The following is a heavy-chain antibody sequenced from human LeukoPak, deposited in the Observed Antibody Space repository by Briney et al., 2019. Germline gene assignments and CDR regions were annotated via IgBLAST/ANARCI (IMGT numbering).Heavy chain of an antibody. CDR3: ARRRGTGTTAH. CDR2: INHSGST. J-gene: IGHJ4*02. Sequence: PSETLSLTCAVYGGSFSGYYWSWIRQPPGKGLEWIGEINHSGSTNYNPSLKSRVTISVDTSKNQFSLKLSSATAADTAVYYCARRRGTGTTAHWGQGTLVTVSS. V-gene: IGHV4-34*01. CDR1: GGSFSGYY. D-gene: IGHD1-1*01.